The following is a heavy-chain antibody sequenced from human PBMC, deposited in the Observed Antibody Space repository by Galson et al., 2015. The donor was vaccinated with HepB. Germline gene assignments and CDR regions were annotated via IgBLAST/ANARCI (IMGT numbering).Heavy chain of an antibody. CDR1: GFTFSSYA. J-gene: IGHJ4*02. Sequence: SLRLSCAASGFTFSSYAMHWVRQAPGKGLEWVAFISYDGRSQYYADSVRGRITISRDNSRNTLYLEMNSLRPEDTAVFYCARRGLNSGSYIDYWDQGTLVTVSS. CDR3: ARRGLNSGSYIDY. CDR2: ISYDGRSQ. V-gene: IGHV3-30*03. D-gene: IGHD3-10*01.